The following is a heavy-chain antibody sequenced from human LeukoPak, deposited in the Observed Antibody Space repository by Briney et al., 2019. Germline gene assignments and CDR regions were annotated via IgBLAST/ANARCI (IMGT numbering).Heavy chain of an antibody. Sequence: ASVKVSCKASGYTFTSYGISWVRQAPGQGLEWMGWISAYNGNTNYAQKLQGRVTMTTDRSTSTAYMELRSLRSDDTAVYYCARSYYDSSGYWNKDYFDYWGQGTLVTVSS. J-gene: IGHJ4*02. CDR1: GYTFTSYG. D-gene: IGHD3-22*01. CDR3: ARSYYDSSGYWNKDYFDY. V-gene: IGHV1-18*01. CDR2: ISAYNGNT.